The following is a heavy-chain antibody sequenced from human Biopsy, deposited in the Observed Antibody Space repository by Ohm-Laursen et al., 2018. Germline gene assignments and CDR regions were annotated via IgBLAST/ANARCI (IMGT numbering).Heavy chain of an antibody. D-gene: IGHD2-15*01. CDR1: GFIFDDYA. V-gene: IGHV3-9*01. Sequence: SLRLSCAASGFIFDDYAMHWVRQAPGKGLEWVSGISWNSVGIGYADSVKGRFTISRDNAKNFLYLQMNNLRPEDTALYYCAKIHCSGGSCYPNAFDMWGHGTRVTVS. CDR2: ISWNSVGI. J-gene: IGHJ3*02. CDR3: AKIHCSGGSCYPNAFDM.